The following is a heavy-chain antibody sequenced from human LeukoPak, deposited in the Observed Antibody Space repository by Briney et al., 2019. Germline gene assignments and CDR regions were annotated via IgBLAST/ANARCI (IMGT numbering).Heavy chain of an antibody. CDR2: INPNGGGT. Sequence: ASVKVSCKASGYTFTGYYMHWVRQAPGQGLEWMGRINPNGGGTNYAQKFQGRVTMTRDTSISTAYMELSRLRSDGTAVYYCARGPASYYFDYWGQGTLVTVSS. CDR3: ARGPASYYFDY. J-gene: IGHJ4*02. CDR1: GYTFTGYY. V-gene: IGHV1-2*06. D-gene: IGHD6-6*01.